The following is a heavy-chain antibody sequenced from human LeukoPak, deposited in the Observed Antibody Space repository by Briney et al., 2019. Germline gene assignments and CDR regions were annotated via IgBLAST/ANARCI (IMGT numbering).Heavy chain of an antibody. J-gene: IGHJ4*02. CDR3: VGDIVVVTATDY. D-gene: IGHD2-21*02. CDR2: ISSSSSYI. V-gene: IGHV3-21*01. Sequence: GGSLRLSCVASGFTFSNHAMNWVRQAPGKGLEWVSSISSSSSYIYYADSVKGRFTISRDNAKNSLYLQMNSLRAEDTAVYYCVGDIVVVTATDYWGQGTLVTVSS. CDR1: GFTFSNHA.